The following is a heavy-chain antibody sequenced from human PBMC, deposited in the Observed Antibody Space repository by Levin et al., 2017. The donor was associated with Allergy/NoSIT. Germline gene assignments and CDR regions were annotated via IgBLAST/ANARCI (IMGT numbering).Heavy chain of an antibody. Sequence: PGGSLRLSCAASGFTFSSYSMNWVRQAPGKGLEWVSSISSSSSYIYYADSVKGRFTISRDNAKNSLYLQMNSLRAEDTAVYYCARDRARYCSGGSCALDYWGQGTLVTVSS. CDR3: ARDRARYCSGGSCALDY. V-gene: IGHV3-21*01. CDR2: ISSSSSYI. D-gene: IGHD2-15*01. CDR1: GFTFSSYS. J-gene: IGHJ4*02.